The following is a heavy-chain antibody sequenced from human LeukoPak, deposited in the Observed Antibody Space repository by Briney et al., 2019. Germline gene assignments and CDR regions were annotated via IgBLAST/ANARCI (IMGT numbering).Heavy chain of an antibody. V-gene: IGHV3-7*01. CDR2: IKQDGSEK. D-gene: IGHD3-3*01. CDR3: ARDILFYFDY. Sequence: PGGSLRLSCAASGFTFSSYWMRWVRQAPGKGLEWVANIKQDGSEKYYVDSVKGRFTISRDNAKNSPYLQMDSLRAEDTAVYYCARDILFYFDYWGQGTLVTVSS. CDR1: GFTFSSYW. J-gene: IGHJ4*02.